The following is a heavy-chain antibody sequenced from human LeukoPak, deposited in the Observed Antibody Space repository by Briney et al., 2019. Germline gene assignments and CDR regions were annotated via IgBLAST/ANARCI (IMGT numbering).Heavy chain of an antibody. V-gene: IGHV3-21*01. J-gene: IGHJ4*02. CDR3: ARGKNSSGIAVAGPPDY. D-gene: IGHD6-19*01. CDR2: ISSSSSYI. CDR1: GFTFSTYA. Sequence: GGSLRLSCAASGFTFSTYAMNWVRQAPGEGLEWVSSISSSSSYIYYADSVKGRFTISRDNAKNSLYLQMNSLRAEDTAVYYCARGKNSSGIAVAGPPDYWGQGTLVTVSS.